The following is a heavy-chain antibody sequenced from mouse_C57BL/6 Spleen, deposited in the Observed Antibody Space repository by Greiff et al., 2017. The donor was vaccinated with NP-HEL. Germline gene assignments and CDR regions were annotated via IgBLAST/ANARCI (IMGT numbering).Heavy chain of an antibody. CDR1: GYTFTSYW. J-gene: IGHJ4*01. CDR3: ARVYGSPYYYAMDY. CDR2: IDPSDSET. D-gene: IGHD1-1*01. V-gene: IGHV1-52*01. Sequence: QVQLQQPGAELVRPGSSVKLSCKASGYTFTSYWMHWVKQRPIQGLEWIGNIDPSDSETHYNQKFKDKATLTVDKSSSTAYMQLSSLTSEDSAVYYCARVYGSPYYYAMDYWGQGTSVTVSS.